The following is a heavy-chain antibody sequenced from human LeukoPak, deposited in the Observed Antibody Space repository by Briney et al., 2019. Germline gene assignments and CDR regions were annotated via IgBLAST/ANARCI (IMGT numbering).Heavy chain of an antibody. CDR1: GFTFDDYA. CDR2: INWNGGDT. CDR3: ASDQGYGFDY. J-gene: IGHJ4*02. V-gene: IGHV3-20*04. Sequence: GGSLRLSCAASGFTFDDYAMNWVRQGPGKGLEWVSGINWNGGDTAYADSVKGRFTISRDNAKNSLHLQMNSLRVEDTALYYCASDQGYGFDYWGQGTLVTVSS. D-gene: IGHD5-12*01.